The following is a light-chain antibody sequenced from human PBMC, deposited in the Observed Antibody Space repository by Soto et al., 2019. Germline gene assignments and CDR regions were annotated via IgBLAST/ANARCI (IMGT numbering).Light chain of an antibody. CDR2: AVN. J-gene: IGLJ1*01. CDR3: SSYAGISNLGV. CDR1: SSDVGGYKY. V-gene: IGLV2-8*01. Sequence: QSALTQPPSASGSPGQSVTISCTGTSSDVGGYKYVSWYQQHPGKAPKLMIFAVNTRPSGVPDRFSGSKSGNTASLPVSGLQAGDEADYYCSSYAGISNLGVFGSGTKVNVL.